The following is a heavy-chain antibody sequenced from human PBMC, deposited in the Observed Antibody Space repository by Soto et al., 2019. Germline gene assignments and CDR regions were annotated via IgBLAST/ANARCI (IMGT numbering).Heavy chain of an antibody. D-gene: IGHD3-10*01. CDR3: VRGEGPFDY. CDR1: GFTFSSYA. Sequence: PGGSLRLSCAASGFTFSSYAMSWVRQAPGKGLEWVSSISVSGGNTYYADSVKGRFTISRDNSKNMLYLQLNSLRADFTAVYYCVRGEGPFDYWGQGT. V-gene: IGHV3-23*01. J-gene: IGHJ4*02. CDR2: ISVSGGNT.